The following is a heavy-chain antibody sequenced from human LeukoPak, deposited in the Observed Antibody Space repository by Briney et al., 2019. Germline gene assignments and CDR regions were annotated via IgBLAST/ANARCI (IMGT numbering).Heavy chain of an antibody. CDR1: GYTFTNYY. D-gene: IGHD1-26*01. V-gene: IGHV1-46*01. J-gene: IGHJ4*02. CDR2: IKSGDSTT. Sequence: ASVKVSCKASGYTFTNYYIHWVRQAPGQGLEWMGIIKSGDSTTSYAQKFQGRVTMTRDTSTSTVYMELSSLRSEDTAVYYCARAWESIAGYYFDYWGQGTLVTVSS. CDR3: ARAWESIAGYYFDY.